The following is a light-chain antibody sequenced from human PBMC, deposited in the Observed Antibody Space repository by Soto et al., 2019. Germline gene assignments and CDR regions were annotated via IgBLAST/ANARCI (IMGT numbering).Light chain of an antibody. CDR3: LLWYAGGRPV. Sequence: QAVVTQEPSLTVSPGGTVTLTCASITGAVTSVHYPYWLQQKPGQAPRTLIYDTSNKHSWTPARFSGSLLGGKAALTLSGAQPEDEAEYYCLLWYAGGRPVFGTGTKVTVL. J-gene: IGLJ1*01. V-gene: IGLV7-46*01. CDR2: DTS. CDR1: TGAVTSVHY.